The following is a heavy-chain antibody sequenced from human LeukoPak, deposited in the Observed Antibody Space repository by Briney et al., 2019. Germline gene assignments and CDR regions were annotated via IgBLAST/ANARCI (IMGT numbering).Heavy chain of an antibody. CDR3: ARDANDYGDYEFGY. Sequence: ASVKVSCKASGYTFTGYYMHWVRQAPGQGLEWMGWINTNTGNPTYAQGFTGRFVFSLDTSVSTAYLQISSLKAEDTAVYYCARDANDYGDYEFGYWGQGTLVTVSS. J-gene: IGHJ4*02. CDR1: GYTFTGYY. V-gene: IGHV7-4-1*02. CDR2: INTNTGNP. D-gene: IGHD4-17*01.